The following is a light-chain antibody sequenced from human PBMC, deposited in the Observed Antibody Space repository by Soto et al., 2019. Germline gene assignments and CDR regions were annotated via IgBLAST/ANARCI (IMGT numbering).Light chain of an antibody. CDR3: SSYTSSSTPVV. J-gene: IGLJ2*01. CDR1: SSDVGGYNY. CDR2: DVS. Sequence: QSVLTQPASVSGSPGQSITISCTGTSSDVGGYNYVSWYQQHPGKAPKLMIYDVSNRPSGVSNRFSGSKSGNTASLTISGLPAEDEADYYCSSYTSSSTPVVLGGGTKLTVL. V-gene: IGLV2-14*01.